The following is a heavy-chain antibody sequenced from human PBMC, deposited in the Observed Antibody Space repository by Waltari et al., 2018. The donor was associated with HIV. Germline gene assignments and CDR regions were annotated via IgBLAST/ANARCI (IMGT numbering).Heavy chain of an antibody. CDR3: ARDWGSGSYR. D-gene: IGHD3-10*01. CDR1: GFTFSSYE. Sequence: EVQLVESGGGLVQLGGSLSLSCAASGFTFSSYERTWVRQAPGKGLEWVSYISSSGSTIYYADSVKGRFTISRDNDKNSLYLQMNSLRAEDTAVYYCARDWGSGSYRWGQGTLVTVSS. J-gene: IGHJ4*02. V-gene: IGHV3-48*03. CDR2: ISSSGSTI.